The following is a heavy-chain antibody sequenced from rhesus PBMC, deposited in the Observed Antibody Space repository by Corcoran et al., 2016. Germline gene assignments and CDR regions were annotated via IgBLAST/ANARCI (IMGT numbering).Heavy chain of an antibody. CDR2: FYGSGGRT. D-gene: IGHD6-31*01. J-gene: IGHJ4*01. Sequence: VQLQESGPAVVKPSETLSLTCAVSGGSLSRCTWWSWLRPSPVKGLEWIGGFYGSGGRTEYHPSLKSRVTISKDTAKDQVSLKLSSGTAADTAVYYCAGGYSSGWYFDYWGQGVLVTVSS. CDR1: GGSLSRCTW. CDR3: AGGYSSGWYFDY. V-gene: IGHV4-93*01.